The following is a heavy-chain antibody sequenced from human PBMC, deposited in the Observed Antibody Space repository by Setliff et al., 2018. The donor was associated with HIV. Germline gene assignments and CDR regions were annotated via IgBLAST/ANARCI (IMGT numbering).Heavy chain of an antibody. J-gene: IGHJ4*02. D-gene: IGHD3-3*01. CDR3: ATSTSRFFWNGFYQGGFGSRNSHSFEN. Sequence: TSVKVSCKTSGYTFTASYLHWVRQAPGQGLQWMGWMHPNSGATKYAQKFRDRVTLTGDTSISTASMELSSLKSDDTAMYYCATSTSRFFWNGFYQGGFGSRNSHSFENWGQGTLVTVSS. V-gene: IGHV1-2*02. CDR2: MHPNSGAT. CDR1: GYTFTASY.